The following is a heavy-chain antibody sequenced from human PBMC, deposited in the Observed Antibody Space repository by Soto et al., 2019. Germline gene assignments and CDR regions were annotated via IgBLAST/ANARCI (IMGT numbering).Heavy chain of an antibody. Sequence: SETLSLTCTVSGGSVSSGSYYWSCIRQPPGKGLELIGYIYYSGSTNYNPSLKSRVTISVDTSKNQFSLKLSSVTAADTAVYYCARIGLRSDYFDYWGQGTLVTVSS. CDR2: IYYSGST. CDR3: ARIGLRSDYFDY. J-gene: IGHJ4*01. D-gene: IGHD2-8*01. V-gene: IGHV4-61*01. CDR1: GGSVSSGSYY.